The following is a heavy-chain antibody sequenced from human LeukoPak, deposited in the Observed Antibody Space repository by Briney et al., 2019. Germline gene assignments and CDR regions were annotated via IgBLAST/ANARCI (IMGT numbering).Heavy chain of an antibody. CDR1: GFTFSSYG. J-gene: IGHJ3*02. CDR2: ISSSSSYI. CDR3: ARGSRIQLWLSAFDI. Sequence: GGSLRLSCAASGFTFSSYGMTWVRQAPGKGLEWVSYISSSSSYIYYADSVKGRFTISRDNAKNSLYLQMNSLRAEDTAVYYCARGSRIQLWLSAFDIWGQGTMVTVSS. D-gene: IGHD5-18*01. V-gene: IGHV3-21*05.